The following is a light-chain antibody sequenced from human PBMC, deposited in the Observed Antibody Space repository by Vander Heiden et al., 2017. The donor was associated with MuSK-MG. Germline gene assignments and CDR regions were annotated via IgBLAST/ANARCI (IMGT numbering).Light chain of an antibody. CDR2: AAS. CDR3: QQSDGTPYT. CDR1: QSISSY. V-gene: IGKV1-39*01. Sequence: DIQLTQSPSSLSASVGDRVTITCRASQSISSYLNWYQQKPGKAPKLLIYAASSLQRVVPSRFSGSGSGTDFTLTISMLQPEDVATYYCQQSDGTPYTFGHGTKLEIK. J-gene: IGKJ2*01.